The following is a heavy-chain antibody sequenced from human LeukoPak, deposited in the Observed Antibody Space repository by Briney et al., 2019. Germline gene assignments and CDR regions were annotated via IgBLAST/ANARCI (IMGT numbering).Heavy chain of an antibody. J-gene: IGHJ4*02. Sequence: PGGSLRLSCAASGFTFRNHWMHWVRQTPGKGLVWVSRISSDGSSTTYADSVKGRFTISSDNAKNTPYLQMNNLRAEDTAMYYCARDQRVTGRPDIDYWGQGTLVIVSS. CDR3: ARDQRVTGRPDIDY. V-gene: IGHV3-74*03. CDR1: GFTFRNHW. CDR2: ISSDGSST. D-gene: IGHD6-6*01.